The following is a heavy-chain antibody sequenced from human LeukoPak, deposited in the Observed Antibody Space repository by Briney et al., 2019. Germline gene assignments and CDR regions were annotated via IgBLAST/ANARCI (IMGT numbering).Heavy chain of an antibody. V-gene: IGHV3-30-3*01. J-gene: IGHJ6*02. CDR2: ISYGGNNK. CDR1: EITFSSYA. Sequence: GGSLRLSCEASEITFSSYAMHWVRQAPGKGLEWVAVISYGGNNKYYADSVKGRFTTSRDNSKNTLYVQMNSLRAEDTAVYYCARGANGGNSGYYYYGMDVWGQGTTVTVSS. D-gene: IGHD4-23*01. CDR3: ARGANGGNSGYYYYGMDV.